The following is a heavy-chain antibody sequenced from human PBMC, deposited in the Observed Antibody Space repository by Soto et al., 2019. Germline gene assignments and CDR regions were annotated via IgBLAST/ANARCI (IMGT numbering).Heavy chain of an antibody. J-gene: IGHJ4*02. CDR2: ISDDGSKK. V-gene: IGHV3-30*18. CDR1: GFTFSSYG. CDR3: AKGRGPLEYYFDY. Sequence: QVQLVESGGGVVQPGRSLRLSCAVSGFTFSSYGMHWVRQAPGKGLEWVAVISDDGSKKYYVDSVKGRFTISRDNSKNTLSLQMDSLREEDTAVYYCAKGRGPLEYYFDYWGQGTLVTVSS. D-gene: IGHD1-1*01.